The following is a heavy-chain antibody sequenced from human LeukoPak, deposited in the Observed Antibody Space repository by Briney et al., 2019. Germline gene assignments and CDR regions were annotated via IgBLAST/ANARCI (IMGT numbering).Heavy chain of an antibody. CDR3: ARDLKLGISDY. J-gene: IGHJ4*02. D-gene: IGHD7-27*01. V-gene: IGHV3-9*01. Sequence: GGSLRLSCAASGFTFDDYAMHWVRQAPGKGLEWVSGISWNSGSIDYADSVKGRFTISRDNAKNSLYLQMNSLRAEDTAVYYCARDLKLGISDYWGQGTLVTVSS. CDR2: ISWNSGSI. CDR1: GFTFDDYA.